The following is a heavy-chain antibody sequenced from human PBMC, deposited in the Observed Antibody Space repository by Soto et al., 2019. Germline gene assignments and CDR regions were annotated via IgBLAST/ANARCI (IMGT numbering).Heavy chain of an antibody. D-gene: IGHD5-18*01. CDR2: INPNSGGT. J-gene: IGHJ3*02. V-gene: IGHV1-2*02. CDR3: ARRGYSYGYAFDI. CDR1: GYTFTGYY. Sequence: ASVKVSCKASGYTFTGYYMHWGRQAPGQGLEWMGWINPNSGGTNYAQKFQGRVTMTRDTSISTAYMELSRLRSDDTAVYYCARRGYSYGYAFDIWGQGTMVTVSS.